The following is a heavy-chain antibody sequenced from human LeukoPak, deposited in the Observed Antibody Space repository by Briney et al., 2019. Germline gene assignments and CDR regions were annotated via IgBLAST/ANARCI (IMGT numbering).Heavy chain of an antibody. CDR3: VSHYGEVDY. D-gene: IGHD4-17*01. V-gene: IGHV4-39*01. CDR2: IYYSGST. CDR1: GGSISSGSYY. J-gene: IGHJ4*02. Sequence: SETLSLTCTVSGGSISSGSYYWGWIRQPPGKGLEWIGSIYYSGSTYYNPSVKSRVTISVDTSKNQFSLNLSSVTAADTAVYYCVSHYGEVDYWGQGTLVTVSS.